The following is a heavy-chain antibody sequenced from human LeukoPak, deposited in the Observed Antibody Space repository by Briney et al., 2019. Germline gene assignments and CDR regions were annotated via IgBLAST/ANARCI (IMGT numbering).Heavy chain of an antibody. D-gene: IGHD2-2*01. CDR2: ISSDGGHK. V-gene: IGHV3-30*04. J-gene: IGHJ4*02. CDR1: GFTFSNYA. CDR3: ARDPGYCTSHSCTTYFDY. Sequence: GKSLRLSCAASGFTFSNYAMHWVRQAPGKGLEWVAVISSDGGHKSYADSVKGRFSISRDSSKKTLYLQLSGLRVEDTAVYYCARDPGYCTSHSCTTYFDYWGQGTLVTVSS.